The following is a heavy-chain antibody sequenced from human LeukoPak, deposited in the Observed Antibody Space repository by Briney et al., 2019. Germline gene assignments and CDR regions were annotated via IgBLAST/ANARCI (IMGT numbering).Heavy chain of an antibody. D-gene: IGHD3-10*01. J-gene: IGHJ4*02. Sequence: GGSLRLSCAASGFTFSSYAMHWVRQAPGKGLEWVAVISYDGSNKYYADSVKGRFTISRDNAKNSLYLQMNSLRAEDTAVYYCARLTGVLWFGELKTFFDYWGQGTLVTVSS. CDR3: ARLTGVLWFGELKTFFDY. CDR2: ISYDGSNK. V-gene: IGHV3-30-3*01. CDR1: GFTFSSYA.